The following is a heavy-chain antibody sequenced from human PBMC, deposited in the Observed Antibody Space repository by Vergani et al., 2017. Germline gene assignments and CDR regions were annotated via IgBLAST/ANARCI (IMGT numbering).Heavy chain of an antibody. D-gene: IGHD3-3*01. CDR3: AKDKVVIMRRYFDY. V-gene: IGHV3-30*02. Sequence: QVQLVESGGGVVQPGGSLRLSCAASGFTFSSYGMHWVRQAPGKGLEWVAFIRYDGSNKYYADSVKGRFTISRDNSKNTLYLQMNSLRAEDTAVYYRAKDKVVIMRRYFDYWGQGTLVTVSS. CDR2: IRYDGSNK. CDR1: GFTFSSYG. J-gene: IGHJ4*02.